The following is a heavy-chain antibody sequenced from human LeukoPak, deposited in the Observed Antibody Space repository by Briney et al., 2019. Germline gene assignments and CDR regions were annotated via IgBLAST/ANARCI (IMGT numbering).Heavy chain of an antibody. D-gene: IGHD1-14*01. Sequence: SETLSLTCAVSGGSISSGGYSWSWIRQPPGKGLEWIGYIYHSGSTYYNPSLKSRVTISVDRSKNQFSLKLSSVTAADTAVYYCARVSGRRNLGKVFDYWGQGTLVTVSS. CDR3: ARVSGRRNLGKVFDY. V-gene: IGHV4-30-2*01. J-gene: IGHJ4*02. CDR1: GGSISSGGYS. CDR2: IYHSGST.